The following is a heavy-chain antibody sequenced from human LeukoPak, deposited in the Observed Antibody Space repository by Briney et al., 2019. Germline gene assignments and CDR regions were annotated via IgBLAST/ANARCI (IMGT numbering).Heavy chain of an antibody. CDR1: GFTFSNYA. CDR3: SKAYCGGDCYSYGVDV. D-gene: IGHD2-21*02. V-gene: IGHV3-23*01. Sequence: GGSLRLSCAASGFTFSNYAMSWVRQAPGPGLEWVSAISGGGGSTYYADSVTCRFTISRHNSKNTLYLQRNSLRAEDTARYYRSKAYCGGDCYSYGVDVWGHGTTVPVSS. J-gene: IGHJ6*02. CDR2: ISGGGGST.